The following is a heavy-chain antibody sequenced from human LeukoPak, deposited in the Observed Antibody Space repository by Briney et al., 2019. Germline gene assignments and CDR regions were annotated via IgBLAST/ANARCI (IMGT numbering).Heavy chain of an antibody. V-gene: IGHV3-48*03. D-gene: IGHD3-10*01. Sequence: GGSLRPSCAASGFTFSSYEMNWVRQALGKGLEWVSYISSSGSTIYYADSVKGRFTISRDNAKNSLYLQMNSLRAEDTAVYYCARGLLWFGDWGQGTLVTVSS. CDR1: GFTFSSYE. CDR3: ARGLLWFGD. CDR2: ISSSGSTI. J-gene: IGHJ4*02.